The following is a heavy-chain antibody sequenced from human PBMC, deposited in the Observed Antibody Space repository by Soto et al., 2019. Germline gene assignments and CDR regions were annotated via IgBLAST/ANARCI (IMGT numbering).Heavy chain of an antibody. CDR3: VRLIGNSWLDS. Sequence: QVQLQQSGPGLVKPSQTLSLTCDISGDSVSTNHATWNWIRQSPSRGLEWLGRTYYRSKWYNDYVVSVRXQXTXSXXTSNNQVSLHLNSLTPDDTALYYCVRLIGNSWLDSWGQGTLVTVSS. CDR2: TYYRSKWYN. CDR1: GDSVSTNHAT. J-gene: IGHJ5*01. D-gene: IGHD2-8*01. V-gene: IGHV6-1*01.